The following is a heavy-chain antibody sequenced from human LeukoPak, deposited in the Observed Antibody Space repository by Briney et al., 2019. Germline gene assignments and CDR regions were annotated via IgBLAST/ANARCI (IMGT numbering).Heavy chain of an antibody. CDR2: ISSSSSYI. D-gene: IGHD1-26*01. V-gene: IGHV3-21*01. Sequence: PGGSLRLSCAASGFTFSSYSMNWVRQAPGKGLEWVSSISSSSSYIYYADSVKGRFTISRDNAKNSLYLQMNSPRAENTAVYYCARAGVGATIDIWGQGTMVTVSS. CDR1: GFTFSSYS. CDR3: ARAGVGATIDI. J-gene: IGHJ3*02.